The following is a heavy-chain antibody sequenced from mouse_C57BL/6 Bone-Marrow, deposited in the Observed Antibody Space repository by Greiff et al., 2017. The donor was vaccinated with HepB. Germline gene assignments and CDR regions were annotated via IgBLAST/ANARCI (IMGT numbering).Heavy chain of an antibody. CDR3: TRDEGYYGD. D-gene: IGHD1-2*01. CDR2: ISSGGDYI. CDR1: GFTFSSYA. V-gene: IGHV5-9-1*02. J-gene: IGHJ2*01. Sequence: EVKVVESGEGLVKPGGSLKLSCAASGFTFSSYAMSWVRQTPEKRLEWVAYISSGGDYIYYADTVKGRFTISRDNARNTLYLQMSSLQSEDTAMYYCTRDEGYYGDWGQGTTLTVSS.